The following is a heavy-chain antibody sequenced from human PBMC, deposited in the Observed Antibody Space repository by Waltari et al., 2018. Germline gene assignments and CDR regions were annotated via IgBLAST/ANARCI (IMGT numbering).Heavy chain of an antibody. CDR1: GDSIRGFY. V-gene: IGHV4-59*01. J-gene: IGHJ4*02. CDR3: ARGGYGRFYFDY. CDR2: IYSGGTT. D-gene: IGHD5-18*01. Sequence: QVQLQESGPGLVKPSETLSLTCTVSGDSIRGFYWSWIRQSPGKGLEWIGFIYSGGTTYYTPSLKSRATISVDTSKNQFALEISSVTAADTAVYYCARGGYGRFYFDYWGQGTLVTVSS.